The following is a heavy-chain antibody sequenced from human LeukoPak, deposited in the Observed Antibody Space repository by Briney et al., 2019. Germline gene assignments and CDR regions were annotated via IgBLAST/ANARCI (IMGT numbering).Heavy chain of an antibody. V-gene: IGHV3-53*01. CDR2: IYSGDNT. Sequence: GGSLRLSRAASGFTVSNNYMSWVRQAPGKGLEWVSVIYSGDNTNYADSVKGRFTISRDNSKNTVYLQMNSLRAEDTAVYFCARESGDFWGQGTLVTVSS. CDR1: GFTVSNNY. CDR3: ARESGDF. J-gene: IGHJ4*02.